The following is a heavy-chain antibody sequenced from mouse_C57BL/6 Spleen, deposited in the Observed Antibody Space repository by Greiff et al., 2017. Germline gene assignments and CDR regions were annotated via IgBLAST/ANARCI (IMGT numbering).Heavy chain of an antibody. J-gene: IGHJ3*01. Sequence: QVQLKQPGAELVRPGSSVKLSCKASGYTFTSYWMHWVKQRPIQGLEWIGNIDPSDSETHYNQKFKDKATLTVDKSSSTAYMQLSSLTSEDSAVYYCARGDYDYDGAYWGQGTLVTVSA. V-gene: IGHV1-52*01. D-gene: IGHD2-4*01. CDR3: ARGDYDYDGAY. CDR1: GYTFTSYW. CDR2: IDPSDSET.